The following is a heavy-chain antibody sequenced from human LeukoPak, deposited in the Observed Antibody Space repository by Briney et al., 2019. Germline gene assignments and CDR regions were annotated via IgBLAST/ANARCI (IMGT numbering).Heavy chain of an antibody. Sequence: ASVKVSCKASGYTFTSYGISWVRQAPGQGLEWMGWISAYNGNTNYAQKLQGRVTMTTDTSTSTAYMELRSLRSDDTAVYYCARGGYCSSTSRLGGYFDYWGQGTLVTASS. V-gene: IGHV1-18*01. D-gene: IGHD2-2*01. CDR1: GYTFTSYG. J-gene: IGHJ4*02. CDR3: ARGGYCSSTSRLGGYFDY. CDR2: ISAYNGNT.